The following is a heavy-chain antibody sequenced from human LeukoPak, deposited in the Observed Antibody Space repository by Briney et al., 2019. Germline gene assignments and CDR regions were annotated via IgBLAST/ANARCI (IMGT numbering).Heavy chain of an antibody. V-gene: IGHV4-39*07. CDR2: IYYGGST. Sequence: SETLSLTCTVSGGSISSSSSYWGWGRQPPGKGLVWIGTIYYGGSTYYKPSLKSRVTIPVDTSKNQFSLKPSSVTAADTAVSYCAREYSTKDAFDIWGQGTMVTVSS. CDR1: GGSISSSSSY. D-gene: IGHD6-13*01. J-gene: IGHJ3*02. CDR3: AREYSTKDAFDI.